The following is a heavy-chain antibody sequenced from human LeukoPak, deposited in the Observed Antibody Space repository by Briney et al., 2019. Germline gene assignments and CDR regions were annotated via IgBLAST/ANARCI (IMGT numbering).Heavy chain of an antibody. V-gene: IGHV3-23*01. CDR3: AKQWVDC. Sequence: GGSLRLSCAASGFPFSNYAMNWVRPAPGKGLEWVSSISESGDKTDYADSVRGRFTISRDNSQNTLYLQMNSLRVEDTALYYCAKQWVDCWGQGTLVSVSS. D-gene: IGHD2-8*01. CDR1: GFPFSNYA. J-gene: IGHJ4*02. CDR2: ISESGDKT.